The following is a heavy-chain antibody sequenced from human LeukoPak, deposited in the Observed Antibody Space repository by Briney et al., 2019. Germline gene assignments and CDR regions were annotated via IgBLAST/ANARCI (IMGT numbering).Heavy chain of an antibody. J-gene: IGHJ4*02. CDR2: IIPILGIA. V-gene: IGHV1-69*04. CDR1: GGTFSSYA. Sequence: SVKVSCKASGGTFSSYAISWVRQAPGQGLEWMGRIIPILGIANYAQKFQGRVTITADKSTSTAYMELSSLRSEDTAVYYCARASDGHKRGQFDYWGQGTLVTVSS. D-gene: IGHD5-24*01. CDR3: ARASDGHKRGQFDY.